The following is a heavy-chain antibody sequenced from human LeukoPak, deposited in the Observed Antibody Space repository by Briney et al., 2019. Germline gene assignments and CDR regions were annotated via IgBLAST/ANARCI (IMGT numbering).Heavy chain of an antibody. J-gene: IGHJ5*02. V-gene: IGHV7-4-1*02. CDR2: INTNTGNP. CDR3: ARDTVGIYYVPFDP. Sequence: ASVKVSCKASGYTFTSYAMNWVRQAPGQGLEWMGWINTNTGNPTYAQGFTGRFVFSLDTSVSTAYLQISSLKAEDTAVYYCARDTVGIYYVPFDPWGQGTLVTISS. CDR1: GYTFTSYA. D-gene: IGHD3-10*02.